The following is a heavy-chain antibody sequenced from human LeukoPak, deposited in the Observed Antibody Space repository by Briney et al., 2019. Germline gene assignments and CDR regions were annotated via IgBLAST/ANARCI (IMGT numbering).Heavy chain of an antibody. CDR2: ISYDGSNK. J-gene: IGHJ4*02. D-gene: IGHD6-6*01. CDR3: ARQAARPYDY. Sequence: QAGGSLRLSCAASGFTFSSYAMHWVRQAPGKGLEWVAVISYDGSNKYYADSVKGRFTISRDNSKNTLYLQMNSLRTEDTAVFYCARQAARPYDYWGQGTLVIVSS. CDR1: GFTFSSYA. V-gene: IGHV3-30-3*01.